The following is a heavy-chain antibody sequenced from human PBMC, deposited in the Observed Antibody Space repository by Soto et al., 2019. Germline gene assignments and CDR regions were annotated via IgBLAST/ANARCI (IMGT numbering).Heavy chain of an antibody. D-gene: IGHD3-10*01. CDR1: GYTFTDYS. CDR2: INPARGKT. J-gene: IGHJ4*01. Sequence: QVQLVQSGAEVKKPGASVRVSCKASGYTFTDYSLQWVRQAPGQRLEWMGWINPARGKTKYSQKFQGRVTITRDTSASTAYMELSSLTSEDTALYYCARDLWLGESFRYYFDYWAQGTLVTVSS. CDR3: ARDLWLGESFRYYFDY. V-gene: IGHV1-3*01.